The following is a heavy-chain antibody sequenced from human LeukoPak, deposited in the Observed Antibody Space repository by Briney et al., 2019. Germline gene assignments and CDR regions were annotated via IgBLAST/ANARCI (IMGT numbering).Heavy chain of an antibody. D-gene: IGHD6-6*01. Sequence: GGSLRLSCAASGFTFSSYGMHWVRQAPGKGLEWVAFIRYDGSNKYYADSVKGRFTISRDNSKNTLYLQMNSLRAEDTAVYYCARDRIAAYDYWGQGTLVTVSS. CDR2: IRYDGSNK. CDR1: GFTFSSYG. CDR3: ARDRIAAYDY. J-gene: IGHJ4*02. V-gene: IGHV3-30*02.